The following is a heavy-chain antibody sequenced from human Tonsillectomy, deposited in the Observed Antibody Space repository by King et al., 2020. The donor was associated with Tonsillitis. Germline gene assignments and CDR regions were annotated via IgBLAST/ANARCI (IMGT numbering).Heavy chain of an antibody. CDR3: ARGGLLKDYFDY. J-gene: IGHJ4*02. Sequence: VPLVASGGGLVQPGGSLRLSCAASGFSFSRFWMSWVRQAPGKGLEWVANIKQDGSEKYYVDSVKGRFTISRDNAKNSLYLQMNSLRAEDTAVYYCARGGLLKDYFDYWGQGTLVTVSS. V-gene: IGHV3-7*01. D-gene: IGHD1-26*01. CDR1: GFSFSRFW. CDR2: IKQDGSEK.